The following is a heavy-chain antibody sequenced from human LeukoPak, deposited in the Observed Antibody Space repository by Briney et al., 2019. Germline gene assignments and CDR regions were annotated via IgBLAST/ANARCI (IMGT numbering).Heavy chain of an antibody. D-gene: IGHD3-22*01. J-gene: IGHJ4*02. V-gene: IGHV4-38-2*02. CDR2: IYHSGST. Sequence: SETLSLTCTVSGYSISSGYYWGWIRQPPGKGLEWIGSIYHSGSTYYNPSLKSRVTISVDTSKNQFSLKLSSVTAADTAVYYCARDQGSGYSSYWGQGTLVTVSS. CDR1: GYSISSGYY. CDR3: ARDQGSGYSSY.